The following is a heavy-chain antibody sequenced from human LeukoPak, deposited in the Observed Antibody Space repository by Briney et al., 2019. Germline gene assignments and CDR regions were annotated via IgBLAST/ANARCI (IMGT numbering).Heavy chain of an antibody. CDR1: GFTFIAYS. J-gene: IGHJ3*02. D-gene: IGHD3-22*01. Sequence: WGSLTLSCAASGFTFIAYSMNWVGQAPGKGLEWVSSISSCSAYIYYADSVEGRFNVSRDNAKNSLYLQMNSLRAEDTAVYYCARENFYDSSGYDAFDIWGQGTMVTVSS. CDR2: ISSCSAYI. V-gene: IGHV3-21*01. CDR3: ARENFYDSSGYDAFDI.